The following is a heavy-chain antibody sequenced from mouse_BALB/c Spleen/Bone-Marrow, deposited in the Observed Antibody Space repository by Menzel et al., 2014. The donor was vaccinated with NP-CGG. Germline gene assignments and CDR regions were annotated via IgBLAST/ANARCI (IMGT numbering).Heavy chain of an antibody. CDR3: TRDRRYGGGYYFDY. D-gene: IGHD2-14*01. J-gene: IGHJ2*01. V-gene: IGHV5-15*02. CDR2: ISNLAYSI. CDR1: GFNFSDYG. Sequence: DVKLVESGGGVVQPGGSRKLSCAASGFNFSDYGMAWVRLAPGKGPEWVAFISNLAYSIYYADTVTGRFTISRENAKNTLYLEKRSLRFEDTAKYYFTRDRRYGGGYYFDYWGQGTTLTVSS.